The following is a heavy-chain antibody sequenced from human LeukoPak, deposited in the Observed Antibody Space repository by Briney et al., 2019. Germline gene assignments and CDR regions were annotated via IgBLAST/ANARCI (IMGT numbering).Heavy chain of an antibody. V-gene: IGHV4-34*01. CDR1: GGSFSGYY. CDR2: INHSGST. J-gene: IGHJ2*01. D-gene: IGHD4-17*01. CDR3: AREDYGDPNWYFDL. Sequence: SETLSLTCAVYGGSFSGYYWSWIRQPPGKGLEWIGEINHSGSTNHNPSLKSRVTISVDTSKNQFSLKLSSVTAADTAVYYCAREDYGDPNWYFDLWGRGTLVTVSS.